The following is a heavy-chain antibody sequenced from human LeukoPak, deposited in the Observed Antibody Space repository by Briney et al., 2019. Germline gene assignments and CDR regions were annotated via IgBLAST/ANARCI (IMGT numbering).Heavy chain of an antibody. CDR1: GFTFSSYS. CDR2: IYSGGRT. D-gene: IGHD5-18*01. V-gene: IGHV3-66*01. Sequence: GGSLRLSCAASGFTFSSYSMNWVRQAPGKGLEWVSVIYSGGRTYYADSVKGRFTISRDNSKNTLYLQMNSLRAEDTAVYYCARDGDTYGYFDYWGQGTLVTVSS. CDR3: ARDGDTYGYFDY. J-gene: IGHJ4*02.